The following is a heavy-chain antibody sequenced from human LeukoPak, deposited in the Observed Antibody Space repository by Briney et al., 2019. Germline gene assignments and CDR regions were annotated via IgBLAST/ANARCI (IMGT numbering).Heavy chain of an antibody. J-gene: IGHJ4*02. D-gene: IGHD3-22*01. CDR2: IYTSGST. V-gene: IGHV4-4*07. CDR3: ARDRYYYDSSGYDPYFDY. CDR1: GGSISSYY. Sequence: SETLSLTCTVSGGSISSYYWSWIRQPAGKGLEWIGRIYTSGSTNYNPSLKSRVTMSVDTSKNQFPLKLSSVTAADTAVYYCARDRYYYDSSGYDPYFDYWGQGTLVTVSS.